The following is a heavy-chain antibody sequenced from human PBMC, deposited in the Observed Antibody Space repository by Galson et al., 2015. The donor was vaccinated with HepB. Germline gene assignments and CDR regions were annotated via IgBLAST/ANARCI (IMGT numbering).Heavy chain of an antibody. CDR1: GFTFSSYG. D-gene: IGHD3-10*01. CDR2: ISYDGSNK. Sequence: SLRLSCAASGFTFSSYGMHWVRQAPGKGLEWVAVISYDGSNKYYADSVKGRFTISRDNSKNTLYLQMNSLRAEDTAVYYCAKEAYYYGSGRRGGMDVWGQGTTVTVSS. CDR3: AKEAYYYGSGRRGGMDV. J-gene: IGHJ6*02. V-gene: IGHV3-30*18.